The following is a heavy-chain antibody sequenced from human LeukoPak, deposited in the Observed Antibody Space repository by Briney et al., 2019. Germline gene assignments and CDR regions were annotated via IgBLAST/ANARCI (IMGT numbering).Heavy chain of an antibody. CDR3: ARVGAFGVVIPSSFDY. J-gene: IGHJ4*02. CDR1: GFTFSDHY. V-gene: IGHV3-11*04. CDR2: ISNSGNTI. D-gene: IGHD3-3*01. Sequence: GGSLRLSCAASGFTFSDHYMSWIRQAPGKGLEWISYISNSGNTIYYADSVKGRFTISRDNAKNSLYLQMNSLRAEDTAVYYCARVGAFGVVIPSSFDYWGQGTLVTVSS.